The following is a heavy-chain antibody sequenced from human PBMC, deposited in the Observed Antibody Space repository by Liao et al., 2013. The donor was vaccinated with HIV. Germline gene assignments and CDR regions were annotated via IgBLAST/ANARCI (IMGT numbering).Heavy chain of an antibody. CDR2: VYYSGNT. J-gene: IGHJ6*03. Sequence: QLQESGPGLVKPSETLSLTCTVSGGSISSSSYYWGWVRQPPGKGLEWIGSVYYSGNTYYNPSLESRVTISLDTSKNQFSLKLRSVTAADTAVYFCAREGWEQRGFYYYYHMDVWARGTSVSVSS. D-gene: IGHD1-26*01. CDR3: AREGWEQRGFYYYYHMDV. V-gene: IGHV4-39*07. CDR1: GGSISSSSYY.